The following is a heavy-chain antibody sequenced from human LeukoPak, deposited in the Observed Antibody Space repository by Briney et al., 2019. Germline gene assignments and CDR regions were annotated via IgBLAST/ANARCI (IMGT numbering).Heavy chain of an antibody. V-gene: IGHV4-38-2*02. Sequence: PSETLSLTCSVSGYSISSGYYWGWIRQPPGKWLECIGSIYHRGSTYYNTSLKSRVTISVDTSKNQFSLKLSSVTAADTAVYYCARRATVYYYGSGRTFGAFDIWGQGTMVTVSS. D-gene: IGHD3-10*01. CDR2: IYHRGST. J-gene: IGHJ3*02. CDR3: ARRATVYYYGSGRTFGAFDI. CDR1: GYSISSGYY.